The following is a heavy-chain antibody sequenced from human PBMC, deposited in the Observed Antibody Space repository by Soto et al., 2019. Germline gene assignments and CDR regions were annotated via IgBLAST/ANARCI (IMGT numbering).Heavy chain of an antibody. Sequence: PSETLSLTCAVYGGSFSGYYWSWIRQPPGKGLEWIGEINHSGSTKYSPSFQGQVTVSVDTSISTAYLHWSSLKASDTAMYYCARRGSATDSNGFLWGPTNDFDIWGQGTMVTVSS. CDR3: ARRGSATDSNGFLWGPTNDFDI. J-gene: IGHJ3*02. D-gene: IGHD3-22*01. CDR1: GGSFSGYY. CDR2: INHSGST. V-gene: IGHV4-34*01.